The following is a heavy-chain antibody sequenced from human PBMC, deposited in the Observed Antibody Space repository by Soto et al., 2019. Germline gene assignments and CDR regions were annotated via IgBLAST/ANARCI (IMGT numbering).Heavy chain of an antibody. J-gene: IGHJ6*02. CDR1: GYSFTDYH. Sequence: ASVKVSCKASGYSFTDYHIHWVRQAPGQGLEWLGRINPKSGGTSTAQKFQGWVTMTTDTAISTASMELTRLTSDDTAIYYCARGDSTDCSNGVCYFFYNHDVEVWG. V-gene: IGHV1-2*04. CDR2: INPKSGGT. D-gene: IGHD2-8*01. CDR3: ARGDSTDCSNGVCYFFYNHDVEV.